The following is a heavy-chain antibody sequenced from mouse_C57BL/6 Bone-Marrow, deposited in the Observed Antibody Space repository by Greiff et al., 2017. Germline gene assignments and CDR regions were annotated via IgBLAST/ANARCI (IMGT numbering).Heavy chain of an antibody. V-gene: IGHV1-5*01. CDR1: GYTFTSYW. D-gene: IGHD1-1*01. CDR3: TKNYYYGSSYGYFDV. J-gene: IGHJ1*03. Sequence: EVQLQQSGTVLARPGASVKMSCKTSGYTFTSYWMHWVKQRPGQGLEWIGAIYPGNSDTSYNQKFKGKAKLTAVTSASPAYMELSSLTNEDSAVYYCTKNYYYGSSYGYFDVWGTGTTVTVSS. CDR2: IYPGNSDT.